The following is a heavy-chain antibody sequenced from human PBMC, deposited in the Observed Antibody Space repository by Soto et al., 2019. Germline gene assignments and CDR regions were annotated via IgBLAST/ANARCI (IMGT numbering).Heavy chain of an antibody. CDR1: GGSISSSSYY. J-gene: IGHJ4*02. D-gene: IGHD3-16*01. CDR2: FYYTGST. CDR3: ARRYGGNFDY. V-gene: IGHV4-61*05. Sequence: SETLSLTCTVSGGSISSSSYYWGWIRQPPGKGLEWIGYFYYTGSTNYNPSLKSRVTISVDTSKNQFSLKLSSVTAADTAVYYCARRYGGNFDYWGQGTLVTVSS.